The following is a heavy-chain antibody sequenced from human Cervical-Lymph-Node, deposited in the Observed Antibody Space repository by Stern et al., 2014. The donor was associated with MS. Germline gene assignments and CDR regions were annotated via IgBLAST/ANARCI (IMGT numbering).Heavy chain of an antibody. CDR1: GGSIGSYY. CDR3: ASFADTAMVMGGNWFDP. J-gene: IGHJ5*02. Sequence: QLQLQESGPGLVKPSETLSLTCTVSGGSIGSYYWTWIRQSPGKGLEWIGYSSNSGSTNYNPSLRSRVTISVDTYKNQIPLTLSSGTAADTAVYFCASFADTAMVMGGNWFDPWGQGTLVTVSS. CDR2: SSNSGST. V-gene: IGHV4-59*08. D-gene: IGHD5-18*01.